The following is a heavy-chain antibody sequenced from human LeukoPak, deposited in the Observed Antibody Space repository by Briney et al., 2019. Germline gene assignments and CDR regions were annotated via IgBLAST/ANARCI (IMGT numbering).Heavy chain of an antibody. CDR1: GGSISSYY. CDR2: IYYSGST. J-gene: IGHJ4*01. D-gene: IGHD6-13*01. V-gene: IGHV4-59*12. Sequence: KASETLSLTCTVSGGSISSYYWSWIRQPPGKGLEWIGYIYYSGSTNYNPSLKSRVTISVDKSKNQFSLKLSSVTAADTAVYYCASAPYLAAAYYFDYCGHRTLVTVSS. CDR3: ASAPYLAAAYYFDY.